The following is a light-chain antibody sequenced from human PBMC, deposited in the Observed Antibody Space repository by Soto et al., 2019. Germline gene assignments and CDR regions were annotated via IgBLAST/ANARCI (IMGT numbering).Light chain of an antibody. CDR3: QQYHSYPVT. V-gene: IGKV1-16*02. CDR1: QDISNF. J-gene: IGKJ4*01. CDR2: AAS. Sequence: DIQMTQSPSSLSASVGDTVTITCRASQDISNFLAWFQQKPGKAPKSLIYAASNLQSGVPSKFSGSGSGTDFTLTISSLQHEDFATYYCQQYHSYPVTFGVGTTVEI.